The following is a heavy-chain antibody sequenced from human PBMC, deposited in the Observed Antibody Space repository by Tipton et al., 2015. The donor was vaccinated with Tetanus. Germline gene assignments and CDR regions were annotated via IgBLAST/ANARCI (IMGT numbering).Heavy chain of an antibody. CDR2: IVPLFGSA. J-gene: IGHJ3*02. Sequence: QLVQSGPEVKKPGSSMRLSCKASGNTFSSSTLSWVRQAPGHGLEWMGMIVPLFGSAYYAQKFQDRVTITADKSASTAYLDLRSLKSDDTAVYYCATVGAGLRRREGPLDSWGQGTMVTVSP. CDR3: ATVGAGLRRREGPLDS. D-gene: IGHD1-1*01. V-gene: IGHV1-69*06. CDR1: GNTFSSST.